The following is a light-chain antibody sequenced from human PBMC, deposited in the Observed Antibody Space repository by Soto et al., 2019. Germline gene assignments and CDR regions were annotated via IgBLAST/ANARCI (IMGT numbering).Light chain of an antibody. V-gene: IGKV1-12*01. CDR2: GAS. Sequence: DIQMTHSPASVCASVGDRVNITGRASQHIANFLSWYHQTPRKAPKLLIHGASSLYRGVPSRFSGGATGTDVHLPISSLQPEDFATYFCPQTIASPRTFGPGTQVD. CDR3: PQTIASPRT. CDR1: QHIANF. J-gene: IGKJ3*01.